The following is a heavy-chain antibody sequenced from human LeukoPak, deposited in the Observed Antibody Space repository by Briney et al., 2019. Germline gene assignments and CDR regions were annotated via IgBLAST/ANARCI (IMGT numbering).Heavy chain of an antibody. Sequence: GGSLRLSCAASGFTVSSNYMSWVRQAPGKGLEWVSVIYSGGSTYYADSVKGRFTISRDNSKNTLYLQMNSLRAEDTAVYYCARYHSSSWHFDYWGQGTLVTVSS. V-gene: IGHV3-53*01. J-gene: IGHJ4*02. CDR3: ARYHSSSWHFDY. CDR1: GFTVSSNY. CDR2: IYSGGST. D-gene: IGHD6-13*01.